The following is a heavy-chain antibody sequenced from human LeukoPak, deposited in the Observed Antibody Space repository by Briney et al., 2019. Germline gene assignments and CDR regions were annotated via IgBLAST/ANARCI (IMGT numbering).Heavy chain of an antibody. CDR2: IKQDGSEK. V-gene: IGHV3-7*01. CDR1: GFTFSSYW. CDR3: ARDGHDILTGYYTANYYYYGMDV. J-gene: IGHJ6*02. D-gene: IGHD3-9*01. Sequence: PGGSLRLSCAASGFTFSSYWMSWVRQAPGKGLEWVANIKQDGSEKYYVDSVKGRFTISRDNAKNSLYLQMNSLRAEDTAVYYCARDGHDILTGYYTANYYYYGMDVWGQGTTVTVSS.